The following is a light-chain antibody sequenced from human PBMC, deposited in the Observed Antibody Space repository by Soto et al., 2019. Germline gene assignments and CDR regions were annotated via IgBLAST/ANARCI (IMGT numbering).Light chain of an antibody. CDR1: SSDVGTYNL. CDR2: EDT. J-gene: IGLJ1*01. CDR3: CTDASSNTYYV. Sequence: QSVLTQPASVSGSPGQSITISCTGTSSDVGTYNLVSWYQQHPGEAPKLMIYEDTKRPSGVSSRFSGSKSGNTASLTISGLQAEDEADYYCCTDASSNTYYVFGTGTKPTVL. V-gene: IGLV2-23*01.